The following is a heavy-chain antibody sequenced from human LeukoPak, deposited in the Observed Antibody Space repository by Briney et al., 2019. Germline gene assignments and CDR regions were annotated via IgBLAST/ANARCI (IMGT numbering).Heavy chain of an antibody. CDR1: GCTLSELV. D-gene: IGHD3-22*01. CDR3: CLYYDSRGYY. J-gene: IGHJ4*01. Sequence: GGSLRLSRAASGCTLSELVMRWVAQAPRQGVEWVASVSGSGGSTYYADSAEGWFTLSRDNAQNTLYLEMKSLSADGTGLYLRCLYYDSRGYYWGHGTLVSVSS. V-gene: IGHV3-23*01. CDR2: VSGSGGST.